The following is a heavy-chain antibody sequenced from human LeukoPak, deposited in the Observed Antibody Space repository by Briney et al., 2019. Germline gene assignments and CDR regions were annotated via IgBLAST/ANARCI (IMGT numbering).Heavy chain of an antibody. Sequence: GSVKVSCKASGYTFTGYYMHWVRQAPGQGLEWMGWINPNSGGTNYAQKFQGRVTMTRDTSISTAYMELSRLRSDDTAVYYCARARGTAGSPYYYMDVWGKGTTVTVSS. J-gene: IGHJ6*03. V-gene: IGHV1-2*02. CDR1: GYTFTGYY. D-gene: IGHD6-13*01. CDR3: ARARGTAGSPYYYMDV. CDR2: INPNSGGT.